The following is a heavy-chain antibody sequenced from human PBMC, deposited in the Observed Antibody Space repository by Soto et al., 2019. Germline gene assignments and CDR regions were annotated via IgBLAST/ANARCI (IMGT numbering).Heavy chain of an antibody. CDR2: INSDGSST. CDR1: GFTISGYW. V-gene: IGHV3-74*01. CDR3: ARDPMSVRRMAV. D-gene: IGHD3-22*01. Sequence: EVQLVASGGGLVQPGGSLRLSCAAYGFTISGYWMHWVRQAPGKRLVWVSRINSDGSSTGYADSVKGRFTISRDNAKNPMYLQMNSLIAEDTAVYYCARDPMSVRRMAVWGKGTTVTVSS. J-gene: IGHJ6*04.